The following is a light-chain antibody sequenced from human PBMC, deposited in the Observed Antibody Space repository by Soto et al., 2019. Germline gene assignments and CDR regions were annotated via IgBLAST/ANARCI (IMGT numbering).Light chain of an antibody. CDR3: QQYNSDWT. Sequence: DIQMTQSPSTLSASLGDRVTITCRASQSISTWLAWYQQKPGKAPKVLIYKASSLESGVPSRFSGSGSGTEFTLTISSLQPDDFATYYCQQYNSDWTFGQGTKVEIK. V-gene: IGKV1-5*03. J-gene: IGKJ1*01. CDR2: KAS. CDR1: QSISTW.